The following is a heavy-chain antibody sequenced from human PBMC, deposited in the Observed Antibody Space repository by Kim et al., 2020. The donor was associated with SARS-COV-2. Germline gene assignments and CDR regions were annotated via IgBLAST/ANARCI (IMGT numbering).Heavy chain of an antibody. CDR3: ATAGIGRNAFVI. V-gene: IGHV3-11*01. CDR2: ISSGSGNTI. CDR1: GFTFSGQF. Sequence: GGSLRLSCAASGFTFSGQFMNWIRQAPGKGLEWVSYISSGSGNTIFYADSVKGRLTISRDNAKNSLYLQLNSLRAADTAVYYCATAGIGRNAFVIWGLGT. J-gene: IGHJ3*02. D-gene: IGHD1-26*01.